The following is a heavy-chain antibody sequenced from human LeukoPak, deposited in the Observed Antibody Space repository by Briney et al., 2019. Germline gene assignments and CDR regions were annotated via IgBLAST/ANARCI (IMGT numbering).Heavy chain of an antibody. V-gene: IGHV4-59*11. D-gene: IGHD2/OR15-2a*01. CDR1: GGSIDSHC. CDR2: VYSSGST. J-gene: IGHJ4*02. Sequence: SEILSLTCTVSGGSIDSHCWSWIRQPPGKGLEWIGYVYSSGSTHYNPSFKSRVAMSVDTSMIQFSLMLSYVTAADTAIYCCATYRRENTYFLDYWGQGTLVTVFS. CDR3: ATYRRENTYFLDY.